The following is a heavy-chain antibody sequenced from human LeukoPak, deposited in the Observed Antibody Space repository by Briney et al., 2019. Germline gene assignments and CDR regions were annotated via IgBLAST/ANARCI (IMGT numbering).Heavy chain of an antibody. CDR2: IYYSGST. V-gene: IGHV4-59*12. CDR1: GGSISSYY. D-gene: IGHD6-19*01. J-gene: IGHJ3*02. Sequence: PSETLSLTCTVSGGSISSYYWSWIRQPPGKGLEWIGYIYYSGSTNYNPSLKSRVTISVDTSKNQFSLKLSSVTAADTAVYYCARVGNGSGRPPRGGAFDIWGQGTMVTVSS. CDR3: ARVGNGSGRPPRGGAFDI.